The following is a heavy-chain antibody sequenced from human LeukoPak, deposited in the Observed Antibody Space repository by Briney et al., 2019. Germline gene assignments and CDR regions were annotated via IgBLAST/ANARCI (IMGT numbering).Heavy chain of an antibody. CDR2: IHYSGNS. D-gene: IGHD2-8*01. Sequence: SETLSLTCSVSGDSVSGFYWNWIRQSPETGLEWIGNIHYSGNSNYNPSLKSRVTMSIDTSRNQFFLKLNSVTAADTAVYYCVLAPNSNWFDFWGQGTQVTVSS. CDR3: VLAPNSNWFDF. V-gene: IGHV4-59*08. CDR1: GDSVSGFY. J-gene: IGHJ5*01.